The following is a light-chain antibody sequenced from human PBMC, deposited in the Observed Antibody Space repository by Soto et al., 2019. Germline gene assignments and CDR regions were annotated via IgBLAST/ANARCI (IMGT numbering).Light chain of an antibody. V-gene: IGKV4-1*01. CDR1: QSVLYSSNNKNY. CDR2: WAS. Sequence: DIVMTQSPDSLAVSLGERATINCKSSQSVLYSSNNKNYLAWYQQKPGQPPKLLIYWASTRESGVPDRFSGSWSGKDFTLTISSLQAEDVAVYYCQQYYSTPPTFGQGTKLEIK. J-gene: IGKJ2*01. CDR3: QQYYSTPPT.